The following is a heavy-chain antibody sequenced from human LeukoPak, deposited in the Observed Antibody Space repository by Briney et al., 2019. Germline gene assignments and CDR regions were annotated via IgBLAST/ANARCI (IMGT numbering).Heavy chain of an antibody. V-gene: IGHV4-39*01. CDR2: IYYSGST. J-gene: IGHJ4*02. CDR3: ARQPGHIVVVTVYYFDY. Sequence: PSETLSLTCTVSGGSISSSSYYWGWIRQPPGKGLEWIGSIYYSGSTYYNPSLKSRVTISVDTSKNQFSLKLSSVTAADTAVYYCARQPGHIVVVTVYYFDYWGQGTLVTVSS. CDR1: GGSISSSSYY. D-gene: IGHD2-21*02.